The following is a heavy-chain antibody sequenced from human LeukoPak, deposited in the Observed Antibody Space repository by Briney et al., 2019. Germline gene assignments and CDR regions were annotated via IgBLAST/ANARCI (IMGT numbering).Heavy chain of an antibody. CDR2: ISSSSSYI. CDR1: GFTFSSYS. Sequence: GGSLRLSGAASGFTFSSYSMKWVRQAPGKGLEWVSSISSSSSYIYYADSGKGRFTIYRDNAKNSLEVKMKRLKDEDRDVYYCARVRLPGGEYYFDYWGQGTLVTVSS. D-gene: IGHD3-16*01. J-gene: IGHJ4*02. V-gene: IGHV3-21*01. CDR3: ARVRLPGGEYYFDY.